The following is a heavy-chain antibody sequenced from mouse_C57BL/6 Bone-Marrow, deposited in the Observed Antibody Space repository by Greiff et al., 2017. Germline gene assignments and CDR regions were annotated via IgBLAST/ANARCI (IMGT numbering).Heavy chain of an antibody. D-gene: IGHD1-1*01. CDR3: ARDYDSSRGAY. CDR2: IYPRSGNT. J-gene: IGHJ3*01. Sequence: VQLQQSGAELAQPGASVKLSCTASGYTFTSYGISWVKQRTGQGLEWIGEIYPRSGNTYYNEKFKGKATLTADKYSSTAYMELRSLTSEDSAVYFCARDYDSSRGAYWGQGTLVTVSA. V-gene: IGHV1-81*01. CDR1: GYTFTSYG.